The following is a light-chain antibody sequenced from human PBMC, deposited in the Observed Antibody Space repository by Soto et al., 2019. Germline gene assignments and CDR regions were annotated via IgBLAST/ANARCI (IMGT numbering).Light chain of an antibody. CDR1: QSINKY. V-gene: IGKV1-39*01. Sequence: DIQMTQSPSSLSASVGDRVTITCRASQSINKYINWYQQKPGKAPNLLINGASSLQSGVPSRFSGSGSGTDFTLTISNLQPEDFATYYCQQTYSTPITFGPGTKVDIK. CDR2: GAS. J-gene: IGKJ3*01. CDR3: QQTYSTPIT.